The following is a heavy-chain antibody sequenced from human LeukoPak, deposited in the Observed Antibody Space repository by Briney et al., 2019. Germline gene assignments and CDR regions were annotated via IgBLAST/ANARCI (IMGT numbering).Heavy chain of an antibody. CDR2: INHSGST. CDR3: ARVGGPYYYDSSGYPYYFDY. V-gene: IGHV4-34*01. CDR1: GGSFSGYY. D-gene: IGHD3-22*01. J-gene: IGHJ4*02. Sequence: SETLSLTCAVYGGSFSGYYWSWIRQPPGKGLEWIGEINHSGSTNYNPSLKSRVTISVDTSKNQFSLKLSSVTAADTAVYYCARVGGPYYYDSSGYPYYFDYWGQGTLVTVSS.